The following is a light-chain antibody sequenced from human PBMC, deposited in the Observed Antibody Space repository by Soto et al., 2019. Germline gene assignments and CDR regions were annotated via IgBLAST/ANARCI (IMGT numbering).Light chain of an antibody. V-gene: IGLV2-14*01. CDR1: SSDVGGYNY. CDR2: EVS. CDR3: SSYAGSTSFSV. J-gene: IGLJ1*01. Sequence: QSALTQPASVSGSPGQSISISCTGTSSDVGGYNYVSWYQQHPGKAPKLMIYEVSSRPSGVSNRFSGSKSGNTASPTISGLQAEDEADYYCSSYAGSTSFSVFGTGTKVTVL.